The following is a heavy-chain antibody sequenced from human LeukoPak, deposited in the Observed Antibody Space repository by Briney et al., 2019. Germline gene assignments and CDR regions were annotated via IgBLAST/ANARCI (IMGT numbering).Heavy chain of an antibody. CDR2: INPSGAET. D-gene: IGHD3-10*01. V-gene: IGHV1-46*01. CDR1: GYTFSCYL. CDR3: TRDLGLRGVTNWFDS. J-gene: IGHJ5*01. Sequence: GASVKVSCKASGYTFSCYLMHWVRQAPGQGLEWMAVINPSGAETTYAQKFQGRLTMTRDTSTSTVYMDLSSLRSEDTAVYYCTRDLGLRGVTNWFDSWGQGTLVTVSS.